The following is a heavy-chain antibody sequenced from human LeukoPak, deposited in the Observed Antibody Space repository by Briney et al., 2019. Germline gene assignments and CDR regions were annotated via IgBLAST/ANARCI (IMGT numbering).Heavy chain of an antibody. CDR3: AREEGLGAAPFDY. J-gene: IGHJ4*02. V-gene: IGHV3-30*04. Sequence: PGGSLRLSCGASGFTFSSYAMHWVRQAPGKGLEWVALISYDGSSKYKESVKGRFTISRDNSKNTLLLEMNGLRLEDSAVYYCAREEGLGAAPFDYWGQGTLVTVSS. D-gene: IGHD1-26*01. CDR1: GFTFSSYA. CDR2: ISYDGSSK.